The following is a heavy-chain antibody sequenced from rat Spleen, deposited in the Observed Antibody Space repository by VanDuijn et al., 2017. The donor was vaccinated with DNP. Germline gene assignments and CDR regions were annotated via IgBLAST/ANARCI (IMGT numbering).Heavy chain of an antibody. CDR1: GFTFSDYN. CDR2: ISTSGGST. D-gene: IGHD1-11*01. V-gene: IGHV5-25*01. CDR3: ARPLSLRALDY. J-gene: IGHJ2*01. Sequence: EVQLVESGGGLVQPGRSLKLSCAASGFTFSDYNMAWVRQAPKKGLEWVASISTSGGSTYYRDSVKGRFTVSRDNAKSTLYLQMNSLRSEDTATYYCARPLSLRALDYWGQGVMVTVSS.